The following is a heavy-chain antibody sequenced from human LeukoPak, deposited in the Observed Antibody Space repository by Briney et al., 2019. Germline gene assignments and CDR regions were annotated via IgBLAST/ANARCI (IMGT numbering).Heavy chain of an antibody. V-gene: IGHV4-34*01. CDR3: ARSNWGSWYFDL. CDR2: INHSGST. J-gene: IGHJ2*01. Sequence: GSLRLSCAASGFTFDDYAMHWIRQPPGKGLEWIGEINHSGSTNYNPSLKSRVTISVDTSKNQFSLKLSSVTAADTAVYYCARSNWGSWYFDLWGRGTLVTVSS. CDR1: GFTFDDYA. D-gene: IGHD7-27*01.